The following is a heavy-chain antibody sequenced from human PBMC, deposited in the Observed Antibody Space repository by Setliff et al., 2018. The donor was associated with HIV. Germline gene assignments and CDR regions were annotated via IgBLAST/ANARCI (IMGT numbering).Heavy chain of an antibody. CDR2: ISAYNGNT. CDR3: ARDRGVYCISSSCYSPVDAFDI. J-gene: IGHJ3*02. Sequence: ASVKVSCKASGYTFSTYGISWVRQAPGQGLEWMGWISAYNGNTNYAQKLQCRVTVTTDTSTSTAYMELRSLRSDDTAVYYCARDRGVYCISSSCYSPVDAFDIWGQGTMVTVSS. V-gene: IGHV1-18*01. CDR1: GYTFSTYG. D-gene: IGHD2-2*01.